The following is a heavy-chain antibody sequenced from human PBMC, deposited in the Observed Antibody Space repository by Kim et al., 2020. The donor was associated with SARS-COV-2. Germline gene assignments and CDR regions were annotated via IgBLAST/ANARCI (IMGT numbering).Heavy chain of an antibody. V-gene: IGHV4-39*07. CDR3: ARDGPAAAGAPGMDV. CDR1: GGSISSSSYY. Sequence: SETLSLTCTVSGGSISSSSYYWGWIRQPPGKGLEWIGSIYYSGSTYYNPSLKSRVTISVDTSKNQFSLKLSSVTAADTAVYYCARDGPAAAGAPGMDVWG. J-gene: IGHJ6*01. CDR2: IYYSGST. D-gene: IGHD6-13*01.